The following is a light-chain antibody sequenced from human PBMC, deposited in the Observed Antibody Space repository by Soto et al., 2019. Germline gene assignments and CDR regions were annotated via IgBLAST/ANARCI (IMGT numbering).Light chain of an antibody. Sequence: EIVITQSPAPLSFSPVQIATHSSGASQSVSILLAWYQQGPGQGPRILSHGATTSATRITVSVSGSGSETEFTLTISSLEPEDFAVYYCQQRSDSITFGQGTRLEIK. CDR2: GAT. CDR1: QSVSIL. J-gene: IGKJ5*01. V-gene: IGKV3-11*01. CDR3: QQRSDSIT.